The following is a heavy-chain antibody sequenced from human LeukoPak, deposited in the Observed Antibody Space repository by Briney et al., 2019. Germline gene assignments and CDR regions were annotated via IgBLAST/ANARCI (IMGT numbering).Heavy chain of an antibody. D-gene: IGHD2-2*01. CDR1: GYTFTDYY. CDR3: ARANALYCSSTSCLFGY. V-gene: IGHV1-2*02. CDR2: INPNSGGT. Sequence: ASVKVSCKASGYTFTDYYIHWVRQAPGQGLEWMAWINPNSGGTYYAQNFHDRITLTRDTSISTAYMELSRLRSDDTAIYYCARANALYCSSTSCLFGYWGQGTLVTVSS. J-gene: IGHJ4*02.